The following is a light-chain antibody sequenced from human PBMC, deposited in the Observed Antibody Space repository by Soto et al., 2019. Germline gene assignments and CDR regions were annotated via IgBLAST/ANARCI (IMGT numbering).Light chain of an antibody. CDR2: EVT. CDR3: VSYTDTDTLV. CDR1: DTDVGQDKS. V-gene: IGLV2-14*01. Sequence: QSVLTQPASVSGSRGQSIIISCVGRDTDVGQDKSVSWYQQGPGQAPKLLIFEVTNRPSGVSKRFSGSRSGNTASLTISGLQPDDEGDYFCVSYTDTDTLVFGTGTKLTVL. J-gene: IGLJ1*01.